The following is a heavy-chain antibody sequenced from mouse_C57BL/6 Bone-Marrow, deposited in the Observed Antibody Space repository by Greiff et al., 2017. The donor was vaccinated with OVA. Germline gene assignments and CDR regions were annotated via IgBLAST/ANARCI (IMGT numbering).Heavy chain of an antibody. V-gene: IGHV14-4*01. CDR1: GFNFTDDY. Sequence: VQLQQSGAELVRPGASVKLSCTASGFNFTDDYMHWVKQRPEQGLEWIGWIDPENGDTEYASKFQGKATITADTSSNTAYLQLSSLTSEATAVYDCTTPLSTPAIARGCAYWGKGTLVTVSA. CDR3: TTPLSTPAIARGCAY. J-gene: IGHJ3*01. CDR2: IDPENGDT. D-gene: IGHD1-1*01.